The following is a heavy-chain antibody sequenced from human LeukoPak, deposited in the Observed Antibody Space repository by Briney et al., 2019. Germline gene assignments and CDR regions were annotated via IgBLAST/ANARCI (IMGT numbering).Heavy chain of an antibody. CDR3: ARQGRFCSGGTCYAHFDL. Sequence: ASVKVSCKASGYTFTGYYMHWVRQAPGQGLEWMGWINPNSGGTKYAQKFQGRVTMTRDTSISTAYTELSRLRSDDTAVYYCARQGRFCSGGTCYAHFDLWGRGTLVTVSS. J-gene: IGHJ2*01. V-gene: IGHV1-2*02. CDR1: GYTFTGYY. CDR2: INPNSGGT. D-gene: IGHD2-15*01.